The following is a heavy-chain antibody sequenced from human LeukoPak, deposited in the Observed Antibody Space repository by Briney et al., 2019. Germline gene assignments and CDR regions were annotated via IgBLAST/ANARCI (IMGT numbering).Heavy chain of an antibody. D-gene: IGHD4-17*01. V-gene: IGHV4-39*01. CDR3: ARRGDGDYGRFFDF. CDR2: IYYSGST. J-gene: IGHJ4*02. CDR1: GGSISSSSYY. Sequence: SETLSLTCTVSGGSISSSSYYWGWIRQPPGKGPEWIGSIYYSGSTYYNPSLKSRVTISVDTSKNQFSLKLSSVTAADTAVYYCARRGDGDYGRFFDFWGQGALVTVSS.